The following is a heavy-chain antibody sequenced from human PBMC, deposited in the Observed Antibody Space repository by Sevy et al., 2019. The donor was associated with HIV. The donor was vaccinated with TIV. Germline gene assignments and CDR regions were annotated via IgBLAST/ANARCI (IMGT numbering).Heavy chain of an antibody. CDR1: GFTFGDYY. CDR2: ISSRSSFT. D-gene: IGHD3-10*01. CDR3: AGGVYDV. Sequence: GGSLRLSCVGSGFTFGDYYISWIRQAPGKGLEWVAYISSRSSFTNYTDSVRGRFTISRDKAKSEVFLQMNSLRAADTGVYYCAGGVYDVWGQGTTVTVSS. V-gene: IGHV3-11*06. J-gene: IGHJ3*01.